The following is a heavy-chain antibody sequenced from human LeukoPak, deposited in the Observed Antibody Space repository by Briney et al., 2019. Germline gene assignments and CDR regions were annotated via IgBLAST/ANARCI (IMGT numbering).Heavy chain of an antibody. Sequence: GGSLRLSCAASGFTFSSYDMHWVRQATGKGLVWVSAIGTAGDTYYPDSVKGRFTISRDNSKNTLYLQMNSLRAEDTAVYYCAKEELHPFDYWGQGTLVTVSS. CDR2: IGTAGDT. CDR3: AKEELHPFDY. V-gene: IGHV3-13*01. D-gene: IGHD1-26*01. CDR1: GFTFSSYD. J-gene: IGHJ4*02.